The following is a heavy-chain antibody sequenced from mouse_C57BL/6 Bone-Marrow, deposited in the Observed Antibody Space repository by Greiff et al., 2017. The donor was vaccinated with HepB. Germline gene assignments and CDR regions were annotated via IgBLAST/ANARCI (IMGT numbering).Heavy chain of an antibody. CDR2: ISSGGDYI. CDR3: TRDLTTVVDYYAMDY. V-gene: IGHV5-9-1*02. CDR1: GFTFSSYA. D-gene: IGHD1-1*01. J-gene: IGHJ4*01. Sequence: EVQLVESGEGLVKPGGSLKLSCAASGFTFSSYAMSWVRQTPEKRLEWVAYISSGGDYIYYADTVKGRFTISRDNARNTLYLQMSSLKSEDTAMYYCTRDLTTVVDYYAMDYWGQGTSVTVSS.